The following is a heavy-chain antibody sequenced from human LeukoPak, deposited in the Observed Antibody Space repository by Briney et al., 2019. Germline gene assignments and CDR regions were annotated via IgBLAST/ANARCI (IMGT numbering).Heavy chain of an antibody. CDR3: ARQVNWGFDY. D-gene: IGHD7-27*01. Sequence: SETLSLTCTVSGGSISSYYWSWIRQPPGKGLEWIGYIYYSGSIKYNPSLKSRVTISVDTSKNQFSLKLSSVTAADTAVYYCARQVNWGFDYCGQGTLVTVSS. V-gene: IGHV4-59*08. J-gene: IGHJ4*02. CDR2: IYYSGSI. CDR1: GGSISSYY.